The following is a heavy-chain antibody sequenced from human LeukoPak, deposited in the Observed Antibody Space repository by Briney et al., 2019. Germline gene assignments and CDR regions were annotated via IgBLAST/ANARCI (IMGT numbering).Heavy chain of an antibody. CDR2: IYTSGST. J-gene: IGHJ5*02. D-gene: IGHD3-3*01. CDR1: GGSISSSSYY. Sequence: SETLSLTCAVSGGSISSSSYYWGWIRQPPGKGLEWIGRIYTSGSTNYNPSLKSRVTISVDTSKNQFSLKLSSVTAADTAVYYCARGRGSGYSYGYNWFDPWGQGTLVTVSS. CDR3: ARGRGSGYSYGYNWFDP. V-gene: IGHV4-61*05.